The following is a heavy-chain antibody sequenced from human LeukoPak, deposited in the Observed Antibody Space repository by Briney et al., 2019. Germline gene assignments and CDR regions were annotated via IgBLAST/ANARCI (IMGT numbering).Heavy chain of an antibody. D-gene: IGHD2-15*01. CDR1: GFTFSSYS. V-gene: IGHV3-21*01. J-gene: IGHJ4*02. Sequence: GGSLRLSCAASGFTFSSYSMNWVRQAPGKGLEWVSSISSSSSYIYYADSVKGRFTISRDNSKNTLYLQMNSLRAEDTAVYYCAKDQDIVVVVAANGAFDYWGQGTLVTVSS. CDR3: AKDQDIVVVVAANGAFDY. CDR2: ISSSSSYI.